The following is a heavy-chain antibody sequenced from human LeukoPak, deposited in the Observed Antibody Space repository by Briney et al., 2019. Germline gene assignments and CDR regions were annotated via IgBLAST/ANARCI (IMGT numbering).Heavy chain of an antibody. CDR2: MRYDENNK. J-gene: IGHJ3*02. V-gene: IGHV3-30*02. D-gene: IGHD1-26*01. Sequence: GSLRLSCAASGFTFSSYGMHWVRQAPGKGLECVAFMRYDENNKYYADSVKGRFTISRDNSKNTLYLQMNSLRAEDTAVYYCAKVNGVVGATRGAFDIWGQGTMVTVSS. CDR3: AKVNGVVGATRGAFDI. CDR1: GFTFSSYG.